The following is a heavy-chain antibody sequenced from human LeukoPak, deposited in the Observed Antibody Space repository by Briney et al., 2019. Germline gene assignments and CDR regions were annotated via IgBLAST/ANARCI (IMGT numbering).Heavy chain of an antibody. J-gene: IGHJ4*02. CDR3: AKSSIAARDFDY. CDR1: GFTFDDYA. V-gene: IGHV3-43*02. CDR2: ISGDCGST. D-gene: IGHD6-6*01. Sequence: GGSLRLSCAASGFTFDDYAMHWVRQAPGKGLEWVSLISGDCGSTYYADSVKGRFTISRDNSKNSLYLQMNSLRTEDTALYYCAKSSIAARDFDYWGQGTLVTVSS.